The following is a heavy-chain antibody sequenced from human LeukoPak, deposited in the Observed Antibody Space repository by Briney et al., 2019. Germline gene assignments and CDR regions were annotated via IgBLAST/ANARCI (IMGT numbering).Heavy chain of an antibody. Sequence: PSETLSLTCTVSGGSIGSSSHYWGWLRRPPGKGLEWIGSIYYTGSGSTYYNPSLKSRVTVSVDMSKNQSSLKMSSVTAADTAVYYCASLAGSGKYYYYMDVWGKGTTVTVSS. CDR1: GGSIGSSSHY. CDR3: ASLAGSGKYYYYMDV. CDR2: IYYTGSGST. V-gene: IGHV4-39*01. D-gene: IGHD3-10*01. J-gene: IGHJ6*03.